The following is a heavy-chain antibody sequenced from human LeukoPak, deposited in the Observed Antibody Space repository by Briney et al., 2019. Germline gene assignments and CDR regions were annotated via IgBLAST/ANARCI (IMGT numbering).Heavy chain of an antibody. V-gene: IGHV3-7*01. J-gene: IGHJ3*02. CDR1: GFAFSSYW. CDR3: ARDSGNYLDAFDI. CDR2: IKQDGSEK. D-gene: IGHD1-7*01. Sequence: GSLRLSCAASGFAFSSYWMSWVRQAPGKGLEWVANIKQDGSEKYYVDSVKGRFTISRDNAKNSLYLQMNSLRAEDTAVYYCARDSGNYLDAFDIWGQGTMVTVSS.